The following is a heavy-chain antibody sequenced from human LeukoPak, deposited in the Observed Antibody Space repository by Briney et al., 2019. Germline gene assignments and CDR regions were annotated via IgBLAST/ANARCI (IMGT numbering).Heavy chain of an antibody. CDR3: ARGNYYVSGCAF. V-gene: IGHV3-30*02. J-gene: IGHJ4*02. CDR1: GFTFSNYG. D-gene: IGHD3-10*01. CDR2: IYYHGNNK. Sequence: GGSLRLSCAASGFTFSNYGMHWVRQAPGKGLEWAAFIYYHGNNKNYADFVKGRFTISRDNSKNTLFLQMNSLRAEDTAVYYCARGNYYVSGCAFWGQGSLVTVSS.